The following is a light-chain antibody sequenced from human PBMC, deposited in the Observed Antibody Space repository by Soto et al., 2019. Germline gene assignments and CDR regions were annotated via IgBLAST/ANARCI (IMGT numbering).Light chain of an antibody. Sequence: EIVMTQSPATLSVSPGERATLSCRASQSVSSNLARYQQKPGQAPRLLIYGASTRATGIPARFSGSGSGTEFTLTISSLQSEDSAVYYCHQYGDSPFTFGPGTKVEI. J-gene: IGKJ3*01. V-gene: IGKV3-15*01. CDR1: QSVSSN. CDR3: HQYGDSPFT. CDR2: GAS.